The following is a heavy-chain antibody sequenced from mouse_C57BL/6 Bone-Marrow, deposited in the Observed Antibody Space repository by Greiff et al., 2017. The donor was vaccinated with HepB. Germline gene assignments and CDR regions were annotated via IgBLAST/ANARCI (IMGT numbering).Heavy chain of an antibody. V-gene: IGHV1-26*01. D-gene: IGHD2-4*01. CDR2: INPNNGGT. J-gene: IGHJ2*01. Sequence: EVMLQQSGPELVKPGASVKISCKASGYTFTDYYMNWVKQSHGKSLEWIGDINPNNGGTSYNQKFKGKATLTVDKSSSTAYMELRSLTSEDSAVYYCARGGYYDYDGHYFDYWGQGTTLTVSS. CDR1: GYTFTDYY. CDR3: ARGGYYDYDGHYFDY.